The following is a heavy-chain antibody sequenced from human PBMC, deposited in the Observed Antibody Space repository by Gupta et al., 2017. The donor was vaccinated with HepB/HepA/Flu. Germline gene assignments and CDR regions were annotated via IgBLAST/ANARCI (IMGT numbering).Heavy chain of an antibody. J-gene: IGHJ6*03. CDR3: AGPSTLSGVPPLGDYYYMDV. V-gene: IGHV1-69*01. CDR1: GGTFSSYA. CDR2: IIPIFGTA. D-gene: IGHD2/OR15-2a*01. Sequence: QVQLVQSGAEVKKPGSSVKVSCKASGGTFSSYAISWVRQAPGQGLEWMGGIIPIFGTANYAQKFQGRVTITADESTSTAYMELSSLRSEDTAVYYCAGPSTLSGVPPLGDYYYMDVWGKGTTVTVSS.